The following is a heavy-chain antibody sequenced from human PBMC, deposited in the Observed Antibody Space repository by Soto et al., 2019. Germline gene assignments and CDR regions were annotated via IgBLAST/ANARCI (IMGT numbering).Heavy chain of an antibody. Sequence: SETLSLTCTVSGDSISSSNNYWSWIRQPPGEGLEWIGFISYSGTTSYSPSLKSRLAISLDTSKNQFSLSLSSVTAADTAVYYCARGRGYSYGLDPWGQGTLVTGS. V-gene: IGHV4-30-4*01. CDR2: ISYSGTT. J-gene: IGHJ5*02. D-gene: IGHD5-18*01. CDR1: GDSISSSNNY. CDR3: ARGRGYSYGLDP.